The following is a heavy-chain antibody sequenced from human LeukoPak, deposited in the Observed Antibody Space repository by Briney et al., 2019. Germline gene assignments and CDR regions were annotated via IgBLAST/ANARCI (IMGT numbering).Heavy chain of an antibody. V-gene: IGHV4-34*01. J-gene: IGHJ4*02. Sequence: SETLSLACAVYGGSFSGYYWSWIRQPPGKGLEWIGEINHSGSTNYNPSLKSRVTISVDTSKNQFSLKLCSVTAADTAVYYCARTRLAYYGSGNSPFFDYWGRGTLVTVSS. CDR1: GGSFSGYY. D-gene: IGHD3-10*01. CDR3: ARTRLAYYGSGNSPFFDY. CDR2: INHSGST.